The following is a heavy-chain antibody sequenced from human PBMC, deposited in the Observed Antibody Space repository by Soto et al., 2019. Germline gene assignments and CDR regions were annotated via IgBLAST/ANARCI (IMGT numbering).Heavy chain of an antibody. CDR3: ARDQLYYNDISGRPLNAFDV. V-gene: IGHV3-48*01. Sequence: ETLSLTCTVSGDSISSSRYYWGWVRQDPGKGLEWVSYIGIGSSTTYYADSVKGRFTISRDNAKNSLYLQMNSLRSEDTAVYYCARDQLYYNDISGRPLNAFDVWGQGTMVTVSS. J-gene: IGHJ3*01. CDR2: IGIGSSTT. CDR1: GDSISSSRYY. D-gene: IGHD3-22*01.